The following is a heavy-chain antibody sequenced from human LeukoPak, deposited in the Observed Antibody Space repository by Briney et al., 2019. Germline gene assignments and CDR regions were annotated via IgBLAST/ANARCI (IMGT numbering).Heavy chain of an antibody. J-gene: IGHJ4*02. Sequence: PGGSLRLSCAASGFTFSSYAMHWVRQAPGKGLEWVAVIASDGRDKKYVDSVKGRFTISRDNSRNTLFLQMNSLRPEDTAVYYCAKDRAVGSAIYDFDYWGQGNLVTVSS. D-gene: IGHD3-3*01. CDR3: AKDRAVGSAIYDFDY. V-gene: IGHV3-30*18. CDR1: GFTFSSYA. CDR2: IASDGRDK.